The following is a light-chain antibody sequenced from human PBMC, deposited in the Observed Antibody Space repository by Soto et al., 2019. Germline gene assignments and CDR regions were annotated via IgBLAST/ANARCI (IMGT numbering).Light chain of an antibody. Sequence: DIQMTQSPSSLSASVADRVTINFRASQSTSKYVNWYQHKPGKAPTVLIHAASSLQSGVPSRFSGSGSGTDFFLTIRSLQPEEFAVYYCQKSHSKHLTVGGGTQVDI. J-gene: IGKJ4*01. CDR1: QSTSKY. V-gene: IGKV1-39*01. CDR2: AAS. CDR3: QKSHSKHLT.